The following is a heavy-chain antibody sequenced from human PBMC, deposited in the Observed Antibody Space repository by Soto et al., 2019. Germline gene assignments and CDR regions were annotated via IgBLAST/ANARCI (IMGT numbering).Heavy chain of an antibody. D-gene: IGHD1-1*01. CDR1: GASISGFY. CDR2: IYATGTT. J-gene: IGHJ5*02. V-gene: IGHV4-4*07. Sequence: PWETLSITCTVSGASISGFYWSWIRKSAGKGLEWIGRIYATGTTDYNPSLKSRVMMSVDTSKKQFSLKLRSVTAADTAVYYCVRDGTKTLRDWFDPWGQGISVTVSS. CDR3: VRDGTKTLRDWFDP.